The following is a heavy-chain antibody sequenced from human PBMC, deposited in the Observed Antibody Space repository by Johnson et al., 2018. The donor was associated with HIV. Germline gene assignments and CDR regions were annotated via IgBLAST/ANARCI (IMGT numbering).Heavy chain of an antibody. J-gene: IGHJ3*02. V-gene: IGHV3-30*04. Sequence: QVQLVESGGGLVQPGGSLRLSCAASGFTFSSYAMHWVRQAPGKGLEWVAVISYDGSNKYYADSVKGRFTISRDNSKNTLYLQMNSLRAEDTAVYYCAKALVVVAATYAFDIWGQGTMVTVSS. CDR2: ISYDGSNK. CDR3: AKALVVVAATYAFDI. CDR1: GFTFSSYA. D-gene: IGHD2-15*01.